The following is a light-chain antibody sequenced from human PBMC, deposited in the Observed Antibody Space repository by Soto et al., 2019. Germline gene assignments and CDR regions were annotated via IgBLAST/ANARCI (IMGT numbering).Light chain of an antibody. Sequence: QSVLAQPASVSGSPGQSITISCTGTNSDVGSYNLVSWYQQHPGKAPKLMIYDVSNRPSGVSNRFSGSKSGNTASLTISGLQAEDEADYYCSSYTSSSTYVFGTGTKVTVL. CDR2: DVS. CDR1: NSDVGSYNL. V-gene: IGLV2-14*02. J-gene: IGLJ1*01. CDR3: SSYTSSSTYV.